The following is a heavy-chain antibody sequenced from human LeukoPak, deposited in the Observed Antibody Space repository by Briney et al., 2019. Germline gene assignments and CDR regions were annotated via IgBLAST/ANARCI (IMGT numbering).Heavy chain of an antibody. D-gene: IGHD2-21*01. J-gene: IGHJ3*02. CDR3: ARERASDI. CDR1: GGSISSGGYY. CDR2: IYTGGST. V-gene: IGHV3-66*01. Sequence: ETLSLTCTVSGGSISSGGYYWSWVRQAPGKGLEWVSIIYTGGSTHYADSVKGRFTISRDHSKNTLYLQMNSLTAEDTAVYYCARERASDIWGQGTMVTVSS.